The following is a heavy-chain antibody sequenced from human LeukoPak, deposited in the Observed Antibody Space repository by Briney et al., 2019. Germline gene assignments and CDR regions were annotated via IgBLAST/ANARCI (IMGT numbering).Heavy chain of an antibody. V-gene: IGHV3-23*01. CDR1: AFTFSSYG. J-gene: IGHJ3*02. Sequence: QTGGSLRLPCAASAFTFSSYGMSWVRQAPGKGLEWVSAISGSGGSTYYADSVEGRFTISRDNSKNTLYLQMNSLRVEDTAVYYCANDDYYDSSGQLDAFDIWGQGTMVTVSS. CDR3: ANDDYYDSSGQLDAFDI. CDR2: ISGSGGST. D-gene: IGHD3-22*01.